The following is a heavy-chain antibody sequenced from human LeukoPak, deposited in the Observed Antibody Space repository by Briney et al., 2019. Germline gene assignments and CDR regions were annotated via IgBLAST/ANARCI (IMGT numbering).Heavy chain of an antibody. V-gene: IGHV4-61*02. CDR3: ATAGIAVGRWDY. CDR1: GGSISSGSYD. J-gene: IGHJ4*02. Sequence: SETLSLTCTVPGGSISSGSYDWSWIRQPAGNGLEWIGRIYTSGSTNYNPSLKSRVTISVHTSKNQFSLKLSSVTAADTAVYYCATAGIAVGRWDYWGQGTLVTVSS. D-gene: IGHD6-19*01. CDR2: IYTSGST.